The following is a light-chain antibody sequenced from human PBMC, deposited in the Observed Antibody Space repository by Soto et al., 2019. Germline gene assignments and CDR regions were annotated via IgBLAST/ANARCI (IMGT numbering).Light chain of an antibody. CDR3: QQSNTYSWT. Sequence: EIVLTQSPGTLSLSPGERATLSCRASQSVSSSYLAWYQQKPGQAPRLLIYGASSRATGIPDRFSGSGSGTDFTLTISNLQPDDFATYYCQQSNTYSWTFGQGTKVDIK. J-gene: IGKJ1*01. CDR2: GAS. CDR1: QSVSSSY. V-gene: IGKV3-20*01.